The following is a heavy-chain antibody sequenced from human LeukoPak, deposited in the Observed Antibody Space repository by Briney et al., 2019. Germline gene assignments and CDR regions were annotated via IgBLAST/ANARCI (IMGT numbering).Heavy chain of an antibody. CDR1: GYTFTGYY. CDR2: INPNSGVT. CDR3: ATAVLYGGNDFDY. V-gene: IGHV1-2*02. D-gene: IGHD5-12*01. Sequence: ASVKVSCKASGYTFTGYYMHWVRQAPGQGLEWMGWINPNSGVTKFAQRFQGRVTMNRDTSTSTAYLDLSSLRSDDTAVYYCATAVLYGGNDFDYWGQGTLVTVSS. J-gene: IGHJ4*02.